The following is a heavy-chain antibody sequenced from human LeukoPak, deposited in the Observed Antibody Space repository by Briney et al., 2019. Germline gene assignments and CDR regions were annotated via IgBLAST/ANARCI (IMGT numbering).Heavy chain of an antibody. Sequence: ASVKVSCKASGYTFTGYYMHWVRQAPGQGLEWMGWINPNSGGTNFAQKFQGRVTMTRDTSISTAYMELSRLRSDDTAVYYCARGPRAGMITFGGVIAYFDYWGQGTLVTVSS. CDR3: ARGPRAGMITFGGVIAYFDY. J-gene: IGHJ4*02. D-gene: IGHD3-16*02. V-gene: IGHV1-2*02. CDR2: INPNSGGT. CDR1: GYTFTGYY.